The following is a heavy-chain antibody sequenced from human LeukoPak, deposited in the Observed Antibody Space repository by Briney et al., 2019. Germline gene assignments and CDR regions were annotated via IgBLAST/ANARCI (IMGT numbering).Heavy chain of an antibody. CDR2: IYYSGST. V-gene: IGHV4-39*01. J-gene: IGHJ3*02. CDR1: GGSISSSSYY. D-gene: IGHD3-3*01. CDR3: ATLRFLEWVLVDAFDI. Sequence: SETLSLTCTVSGGSISSSSYYWGWIRQPPGKGLEWIGSIYYSGSTYYNPSLKSRVTISVDTSKNQFSLKLSSVTAADTAVYYCATLRFLEWVLVDAFDIWGQGTMVTVSS.